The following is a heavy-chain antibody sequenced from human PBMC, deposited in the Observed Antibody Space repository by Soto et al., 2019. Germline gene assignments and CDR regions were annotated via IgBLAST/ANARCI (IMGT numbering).Heavy chain of an antibody. V-gene: IGHV4-4*02. CDR1: GGSISSSNW. CDR2: IYHSGST. CDR3: ARDLYCSSTSCPRHAFDI. Sequence: KPSETLSLTCAVSGGSISSSNWWSWVRQPPGKGLEWIGEIYHSGSTNYNPSLKSRVTISVDKSKNQFSLKLSSVTAADTAVYYCARDLYCSSTSCPRHAFDIWGQGTMVTVSS. D-gene: IGHD2-2*01. J-gene: IGHJ3*02.